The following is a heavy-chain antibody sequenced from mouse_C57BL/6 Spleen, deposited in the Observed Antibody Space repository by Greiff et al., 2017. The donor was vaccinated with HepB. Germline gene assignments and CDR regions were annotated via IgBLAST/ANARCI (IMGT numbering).Heavy chain of an antibody. CDR1: GYTFTSYW. V-gene: IGHV1-50*01. D-gene: IGHD1-1*01. CDR2: IDPSDSYT. Sequence: QVQLQQPGAELVKPGASVKLSCKASGYTFTSYWMQWVKQRPGQGLEWIGEIDPSDSYTNYNQKFKGKATLTVDTSSSTAYMQLSSLTSEYSAVYYCARRGGYGSSVYYYAMDYWGQGTSVTVSS. J-gene: IGHJ4*01. CDR3: ARRGGYGSSVYYYAMDY.